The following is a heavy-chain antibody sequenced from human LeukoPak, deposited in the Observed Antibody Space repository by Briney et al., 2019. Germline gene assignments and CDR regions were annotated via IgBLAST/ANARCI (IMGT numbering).Heavy chain of an antibody. Sequence: GRSLRLSCAASGFTFSNYGMHWVRQAPGKGLEWVTIIWFDGSDKYYADSVKGRFTISRDNSKNMLYLQMNSLRAEDTAVYYCARNIVGATGYFDYWGQGTLVTVSS. V-gene: IGHV3-33*01. CDR3: ARNIVGATGYFDY. CDR2: IWFDGSDK. D-gene: IGHD1-26*01. CDR1: GFTFSNYG. J-gene: IGHJ4*02.